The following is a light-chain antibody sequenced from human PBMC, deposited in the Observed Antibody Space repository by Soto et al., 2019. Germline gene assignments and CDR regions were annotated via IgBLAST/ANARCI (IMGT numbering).Light chain of an antibody. CDR3: QHYRGSSV. Sequence: DIQMTQSPSTLSASVGDRVTITCRASQRISDWLAWYQQKPGKAPQLLIYGASSLESGVPSRFSGSGSGTEFTLTISSLQPDDFATYYCQHYRGSSVFGGGTKVEI. V-gene: IGKV1-5*01. CDR2: GAS. J-gene: IGKJ4*01. CDR1: QRISDW.